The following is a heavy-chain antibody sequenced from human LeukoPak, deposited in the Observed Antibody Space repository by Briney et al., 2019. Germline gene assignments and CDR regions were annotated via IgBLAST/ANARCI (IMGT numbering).Heavy chain of an antibody. D-gene: IGHD2-2*01. Sequence: PRGSLRPSCAASGFTFSSYWMSWVRQAPGKGLEWVANIKQDGSEKYYVDSVKGRFTISRDNAKNSLYLQMNSLRAEDTAVYYCARVTVQLCFDYWGQGTLVTVSS. CDR1: GFTFSSYW. J-gene: IGHJ4*02. CDR3: ARVTVQLCFDY. CDR2: IKQDGSEK. V-gene: IGHV3-7*01.